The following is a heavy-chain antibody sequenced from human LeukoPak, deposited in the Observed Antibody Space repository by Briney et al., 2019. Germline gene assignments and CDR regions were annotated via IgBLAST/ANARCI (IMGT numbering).Heavy chain of an antibody. CDR3: ARQATRIAAAGTSIDY. CDR1: GFTVSSNY. Sequence: GGSLRLSCAASGFTVSSNYMSWVRQAPGKGLEWVSVIYSGGSTYYADSVKGRFTISRDNSKNTLYLQMGSLRAEDMAVYYCARQATRIAAAGTSIDYWGQGTLVTVSS. D-gene: IGHD6-13*01. CDR2: IYSGGST. V-gene: IGHV3-66*04. J-gene: IGHJ4*02.